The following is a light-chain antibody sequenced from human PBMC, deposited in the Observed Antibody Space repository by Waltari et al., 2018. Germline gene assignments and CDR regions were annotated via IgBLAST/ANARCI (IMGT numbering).Light chain of an antibody. V-gene: IGKV3-20*01. CDR2: GAS. CDR3: QQYGNSVVT. CDR1: QSVSSSY. Sequence: EIVLTQSPGTLSLSPGERANLSCRASQSVSSSYLAWYQQKPGQAPSLLIYGASSRATVVPDRFSGSGSGTDFTLTISRLEPEDFAVYYCQQYGNSVVTFGQGTKVEIK. J-gene: IGKJ1*01.